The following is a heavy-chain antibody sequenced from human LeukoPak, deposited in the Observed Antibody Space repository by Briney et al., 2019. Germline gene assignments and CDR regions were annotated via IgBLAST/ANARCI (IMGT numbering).Heavy chain of an antibody. V-gene: IGHV4-59*01. CDR1: GGSISSYY. CDR3: ARGDYYDSSPMDY. Sequence: PSETLSLTCTVSGGSISSYYWSWIRQPPGKGLEWIGYIYYSGSTNYNPSLKSRVTISVDTPKNQFSLKLSSVTAADTAVYYCARGDYYDSSPMDYWGQGTLVTVSS. J-gene: IGHJ4*02. CDR2: IYYSGST. D-gene: IGHD3-22*01.